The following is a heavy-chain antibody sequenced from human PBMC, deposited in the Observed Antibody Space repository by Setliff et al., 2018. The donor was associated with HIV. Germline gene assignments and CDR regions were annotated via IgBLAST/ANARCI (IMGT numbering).Heavy chain of an antibody. CDR2: ISGRGDNT. CDR3: AKDGEYYDSSGFSY. V-gene: IGHV3-23*01. D-gene: IGHD3-22*01. J-gene: IGHJ4*02. Sequence: PGGSLRLSCTASGFSFRNYAMSWVRQAPGKGLEWVSAISGRGDNTYYADSVTGRFTISRDNSKDTMFLQMNSVRAEDTAVYYCAKDGEYYDSSGFSYWGQGTLVTVSS. CDR1: GFSFRNYA.